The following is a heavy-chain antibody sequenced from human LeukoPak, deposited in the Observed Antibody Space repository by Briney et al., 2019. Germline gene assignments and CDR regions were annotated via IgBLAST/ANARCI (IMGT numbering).Heavy chain of an antibody. J-gene: IGHJ4*02. CDR3: ARGINYYDSSGLDY. D-gene: IGHD3-22*01. CDR1: GGSISSYY. V-gene: IGHV4-4*07. Sequence: NPSETLSLTCSVSGGSISSYYWTWIRQPAGKGLEWIGRIYTSGSTNYNPSLKSRVTISVDTSKNQFSLKLSSVTAADTAVYYCARGINYYDSSGLDYWGQGTLVTVSS. CDR2: IYTSGST.